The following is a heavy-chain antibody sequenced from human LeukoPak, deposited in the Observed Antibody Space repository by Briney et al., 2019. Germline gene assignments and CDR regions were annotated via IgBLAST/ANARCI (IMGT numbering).Heavy chain of an antibody. CDR2: ISGSGSTT. D-gene: IGHD1-26*01. CDR1: EFSSGGYA. V-gene: IGHV3-23*01. Sequence: GGSLRLPCATSEFSSGGYAMSWVRQAPGKGLEWVSAISGSGSTTYYADSVRGRFSISRDNSGNTLYLQMNSLSAEDTAVYYCAKAFRGYTGSYFDYWGQGTLVTVSS. CDR3: AKAFRGYTGSYFDY. J-gene: IGHJ4*02.